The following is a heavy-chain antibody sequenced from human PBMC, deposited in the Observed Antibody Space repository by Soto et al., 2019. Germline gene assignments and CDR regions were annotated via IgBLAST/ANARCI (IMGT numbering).Heavy chain of an antibody. Sequence: QVQLVESGGGVVQPGRSLRLSCAASGFTFSSYGMHWVRQAPGKGLEWVAVIRYDGTEKYNVDSVKGRFTISRDNSKNTVYLQMNSPRAEDTALYYCGREGGPYGSGGYFGYWGQGTLVTVSS. J-gene: IGHJ4*02. CDR3: GREGGPYGSGGYFGY. D-gene: IGHD3-10*01. CDR1: GFTFSSYG. CDR2: IRYDGTEK. V-gene: IGHV3-33*01.